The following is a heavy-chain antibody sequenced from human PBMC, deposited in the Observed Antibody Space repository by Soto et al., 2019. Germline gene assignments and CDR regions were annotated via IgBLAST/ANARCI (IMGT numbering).Heavy chain of an antibody. D-gene: IGHD3-3*01. V-gene: IGHV4-4*07. J-gene: IGHJ5*02. CDR3: ASHGGPTFGVVSGWFDP. Sequence: LSLTCTVSGGSISSYYWSWIRQPAGKGLEWIGRIYTSGSTNYNPSLKSRVTMSVDTSKNQFSLKLSSVTAADTAVYYCASHGGPTFGVVSGWFDPWGQGTLVTVSS. CDR1: GGSISSYY. CDR2: IYTSGST.